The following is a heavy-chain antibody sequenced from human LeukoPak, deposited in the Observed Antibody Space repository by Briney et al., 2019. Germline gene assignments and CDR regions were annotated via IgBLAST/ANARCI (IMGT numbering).Heavy chain of an antibody. CDR3: ARDRLRFLEWLSRPS. V-gene: IGHV3-7*01. J-gene: IGHJ5*02. D-gene: IGHD3-3*01. CDR1: GFTFSGYW. Sequence: GGSLRLSCAASGFTFSGYWMTWVRQAPGKGLEWVANIKQDGSEKYYADSVKGRFTISRDNAKNSLYLQMNSLRAEDTAVYYCARDRLRFLEWLSRPSWGQGTLVTVSS. CDR2: IKQDGSEK.